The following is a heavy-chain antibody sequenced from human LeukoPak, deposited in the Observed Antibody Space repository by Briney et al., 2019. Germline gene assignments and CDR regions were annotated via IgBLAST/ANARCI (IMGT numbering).Heavy chain of an antibody. CDR2: ISGSGGST. J-gene: IGHJ5*02. CDR1: GFTFSSYA. V-gene: IGHV3-23*01. D-gene: IGHD2-15*01. CDR3: AKLGIVVVVAATTWFDP. Sequence: GGSLRLSCAASGFTFSSYAMSWVRQAPGKGLEWVSAISGSGGSTYYADSVKGRFTISRDNSKNTLYLQMNSLRAEDTAVYYCAKLGIVVVVAATTWFDPWGQGTLVTVSS.